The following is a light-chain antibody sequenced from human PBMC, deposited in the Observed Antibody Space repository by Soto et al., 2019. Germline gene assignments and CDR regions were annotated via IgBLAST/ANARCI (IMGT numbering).Light chain of an antibody. Sequence: DIQMTQSPSTLSASVGDRVTITCRASQRISSRLAWYQQKPGKAPKLLIYDASSLESGVPSRFSGGGSGTEFTLTISSLQPDDFATYYCQQYSSSSTFGQGTKVEI. CDR1: QRISSR. J-gene: IGKJ1*01. CDR2: DAS. V-gene: IGKV1-5*01. CDR3: QQYSSSST.